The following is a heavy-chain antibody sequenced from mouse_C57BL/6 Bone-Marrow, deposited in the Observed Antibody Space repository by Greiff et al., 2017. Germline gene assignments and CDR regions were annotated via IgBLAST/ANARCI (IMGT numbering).Heavy chain of an antibody. CDR2: IWWDDDK. Sequence: VKLQESGPGILQPSQTLSLTCSFSGFSLSTFGMGVGWIRQPSGKGLEWLAHIWWDDDKYYNPALKSRLTISKDTSKNQVFLKIANVDTADTATYYCARIHYYGSSYGYFDVWGTGTTVTVSS. V-gene: IGHV8-8*01. D-gene: IGHD1-1*01. J-gene: IGHJ1*03. CDR1: GFSLSTFGMG. CDR3: ARIHYYGSSYGYFDV.